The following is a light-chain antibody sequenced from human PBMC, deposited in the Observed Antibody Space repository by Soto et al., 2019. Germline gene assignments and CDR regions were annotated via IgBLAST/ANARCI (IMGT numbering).Light chain of an antibody. CDR2: DAS. CDR1: PSISTL. CDR3: QQYKSPPYT. Sequence: DIQMTQSPSTLSASVGDRVTITCRASPSISTLLAWYQQKPGKAPKLLIYDASSLEDGDPASFSGSGSGTEFTLAISSLQSDYFATYYGQQYKSPPYTFGQGTMLEIK. V-gene: IGKV1-5*01. J-gene: IGKJ2*01.